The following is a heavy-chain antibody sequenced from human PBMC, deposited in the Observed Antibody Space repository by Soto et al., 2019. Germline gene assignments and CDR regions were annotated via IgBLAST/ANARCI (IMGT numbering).Heavy chain of an antibody. D-gene: IGHD2-2*01. J-gene: IGHJ4*02. CDR1: GFSLSTSAAG. CDR2: IYWDGDE. V-gene: IGHV2-5*02. CDR3: AHGSCTSADCYPNPYLDY. Sequence: QITLKESGPTLVKPTQTLTLTCTFSGFSLSTSAAGVGWIRQPPGKALEWLALIYWDGDERYSPSLKSRLTITKDTSKNQVVLTMTNMDPADTATYSCAHGSCTSADCYPNPYLDYWGQGILVTVYS.